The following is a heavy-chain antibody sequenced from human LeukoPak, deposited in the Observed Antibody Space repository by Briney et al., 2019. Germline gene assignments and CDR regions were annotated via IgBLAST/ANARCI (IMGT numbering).Heavy chain of an antibody. Sequence: PGRSLRPSCAPSGFTFDDFAMRWVRQAPGEGLEWVSGTSWNSGSIGYADSVKGRFTISRDNAKNSLYPQMNSLRAEDMALYYCAKVSGRAARVTDYFDYWGQGTLVTVSS. D-gene: IGHD6-6*01. CDR2: TSWNSGSI. CDR3: AKVSGRAARVTDYFDY. CDR1: GFTFDDFA. J-gene: IGHJ4*02. V-gene: IGHV3-9*03.